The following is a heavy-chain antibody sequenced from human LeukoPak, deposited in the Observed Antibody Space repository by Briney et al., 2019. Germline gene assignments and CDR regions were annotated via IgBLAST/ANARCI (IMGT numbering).Heavy chain of an antibody. Sequence: PGGSLRLSSAASGFSFSSYTMNWVRQAPGKGLEWVSYISGSGNAKHYTDSVKGRFTISRDNAKNALYLQMNSLRAEDTAVYFCARDYVYAFDYWGQGTLVTVSS. J-gene: IGHJ4*02. V-gene: IGHV3-48*01. CDR1: GFSFSSYT. CDR3: ARDYVYAFDY. CDR2: ISGSGNAK. D-gene: IGHD2/OR15-2a*01.